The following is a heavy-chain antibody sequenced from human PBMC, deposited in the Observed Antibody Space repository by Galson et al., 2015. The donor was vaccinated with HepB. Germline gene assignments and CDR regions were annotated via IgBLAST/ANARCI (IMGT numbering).Heavy chain of an antibody. CDR2: IRNKPYGERT. J-gene: IGHJ4*02. CDR1: GFAFGDFT. Sequence: SLRLSCAGSGFAFGDFTIIWFRQTPGKGLEWVGSIRNKPYGERTEYAASVSGRFVISRDDSRSIAYLQMNSLILEDTAVYFCTRAARSGSGYISDHWGQISLVTVSS. CDR3: TRAARSGSGYISDH. D-gene: IGHD5-18*01. V-gene: IGHV3-49*03.